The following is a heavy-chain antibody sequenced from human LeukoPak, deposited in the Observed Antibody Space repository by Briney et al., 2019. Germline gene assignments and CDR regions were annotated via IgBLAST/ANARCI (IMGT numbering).Heavy chain of an antibody. CDR1: GFTSSSYW. CDR3: ARVGGSYWGWFDP. CDR2: IKQDESEK. V-gene: IGHV3-7*01. J-gene: IGHJ5*02. D-gene: IGHD1-26*01. Sequence: GGSLRHSCAAPGFTSSSYWMNWVRPAPRTGREWGANIKQDESEKYYVDSVKGRLTITRDNAKNSLYLQMNSLRAEDTAVYYCARVGGSYWGWFDPWGQGTLVTVSS.